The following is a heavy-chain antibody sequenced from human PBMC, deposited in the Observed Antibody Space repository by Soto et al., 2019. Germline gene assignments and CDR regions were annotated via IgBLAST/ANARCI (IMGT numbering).Heavy chain of an antibody. V-gene: IGHV3-23*01. CDR3: AKSRYSASSGAFYDY. Sequence: PGGSLRLSCAASGFPFSDHAMSWVRQAPGKGLEWISGIGGSGRTTYYADSVKGRFIISRDNSNNTLFLQMNSLRAEDTAVYYCAKSRYSASSGAFYDYWGQGTLVTVSS. CDR2: IGGSGRTT. CDR1: GFPFSDHA. J-gene: IGHJ4*02. D-gene: IGHD3-22*01.